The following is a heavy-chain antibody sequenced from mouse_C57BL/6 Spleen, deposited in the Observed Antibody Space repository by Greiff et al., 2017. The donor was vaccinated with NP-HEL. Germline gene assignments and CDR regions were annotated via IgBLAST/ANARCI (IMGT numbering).Heavy chain of an antibody. D-gene: IGHD2-5*01. V-gene: IGHV1-64*01. CDR3: ARDYSNFFDY. CDR2: IHPNSGST. J-gene: IGHJ2*01. Sequence: QVQLQQPGAELVKPGASVKLSCKASGYTFTSYWMNWVKQRPGQGLEWIGMIHPNSGSTNYNEKFKSKATLTVDKSSSTAYMQLSSLTSEDSAVYYCARDYSNFFDYWGQGTTLTVSS. CDR1: GYTFTSYW.